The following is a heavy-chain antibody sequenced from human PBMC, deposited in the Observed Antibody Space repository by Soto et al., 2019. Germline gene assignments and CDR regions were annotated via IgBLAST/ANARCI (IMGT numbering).Heavy chain of an antibody. J-gene: IGHJ6*02. CDR3: ARSVRGELLYTGNYYYYGMDV. CDR2: INHSGST. Sequence: SETLSLTCAVYGGSFSGYYWSWIRQPPGKGLEWIGEINHSGSTNYNPSLKSRVTISVDTSKNQFSLKLSSVTAADTAVYYCARSVRGELLYTGNYYYYGMDVWGQGTTVTVSS. CDR1: GGSFSGYY. V-gene: IGHV4-34*01. D-gene: IGHD3-10*01.